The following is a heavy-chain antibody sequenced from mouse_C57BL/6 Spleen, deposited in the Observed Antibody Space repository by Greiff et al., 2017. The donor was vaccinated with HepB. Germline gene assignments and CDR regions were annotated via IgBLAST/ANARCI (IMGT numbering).Heavy chain of an antibody. J-gene: IGHJ1*03. D-gene: IGHD2-1*01. V-gene: IGHV5-6*01. CDR2: ISSGGSYT. CDR3: ARHPLYGNYGYFDV. Sequence: EVKLMESGGDLVKPGGSLKLSCAASGFTFSSYGMSWVRQTPEKRLEWVATISSGGSYTYYPDSVKGRFTISRDNAKNTLYLQMSSLKSEDTAMYYCARHPLYGNYGYFDVWGTGTTVTVSS. CDR1: GFTFSSYG.